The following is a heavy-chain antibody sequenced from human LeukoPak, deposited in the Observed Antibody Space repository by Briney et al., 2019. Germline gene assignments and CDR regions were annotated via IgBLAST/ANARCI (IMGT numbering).Heavy chain of an antibody. V-gene: IGHV3-21*04. CDR2: ISSSSSYR. CDR3: AKDDGWVQYAN. CDR1: GFTFSSYN. D-gene: IGHD5-24*01. Sequence: GGSLRLSCAASGFTFSSYNMNWVRQAPGKGLEWVSSISSSSSYRYYADSVKGRFTISRDNAKNALYLQMNSLRAEDTAVYYCAKDDGWVQYANWGQGTLVTVSS. J-gene: IGHJ4*02.